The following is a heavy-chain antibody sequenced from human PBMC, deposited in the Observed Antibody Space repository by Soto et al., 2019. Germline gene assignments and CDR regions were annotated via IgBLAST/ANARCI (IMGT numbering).Heavy chain of an antibody. CDR3: ARTYCSGGSCSGQTSYYYGMDV. CDR2: IIPILGIA. Sequence: GASMKVSCKASGGTFSSYTISWVRQAPGQGLEWMGRIIPILGIANYAQKFQVRVTITADKSTSTAYMELSSLRSEDTAVYYCARTYCSGGSCSGQTSYYYGMDVWGQGTTVTVSS. V-gene: IGHV1-69*02. J-gene: IGHJ6*02. D-gene: IGHD2-15*01. CDR1: GGTFSSYT.